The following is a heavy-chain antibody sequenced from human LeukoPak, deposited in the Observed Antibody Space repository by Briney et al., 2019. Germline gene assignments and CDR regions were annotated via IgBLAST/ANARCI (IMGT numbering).Heavy chain of an antibody. V-gene: IGHV5-51*01. CDR1: GYSFTSYW. D-gene: IGHD5-18*01. CDR3: AIGGGLDTAMVPTQIFDY. J-gene: IGHJ4*02. CDR2: IYPGDSDT. Sequence: PGESLKISCKGSGYSFTSYWIGWVRQMPGKGLEWMGIIYPGDSDTRYSPSFQGQVTISADKSISTAYLQWSSLKASDTAMYYCAIGGGLDTAMVPTQIFDYWGQGTLVTVSS.